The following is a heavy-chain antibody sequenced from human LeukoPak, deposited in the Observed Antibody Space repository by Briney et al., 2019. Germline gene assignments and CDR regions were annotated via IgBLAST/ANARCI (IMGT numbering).Heavy chain of an antibody. Sequence: SQTLSLTRAISGDSVSSISVAWNWIRQSPSRGLEWLGRTYYRSKWYYEYAVSVKGRININPDPSKNQFSLQLNSVTPEDTAVYYCVGEVVPAAIPSGYYYYGMDVWGQGTTVTVSS. D-gene: IGHD2-2*01. CDR2: TYYRSKWYY. J-gene: IGHJ6*02. CDR3: VGEVVPAAIPSGYYYYGMDV. CDR1: GDSVSSISVA. V-gene: IGHV6-1*01.